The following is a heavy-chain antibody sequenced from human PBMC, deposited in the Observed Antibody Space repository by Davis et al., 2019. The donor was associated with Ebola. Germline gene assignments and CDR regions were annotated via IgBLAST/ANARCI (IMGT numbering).Heavy chain of an antibody. CDR1: GGSISSYY. D-gene: IGHD3-22*01. CDR3: ARGYYYDSSSFDY. CDR2: IYYSGST. J-gene: IGHJ4*02. V-gene: IGHV4-59*01. Sequence: GSLRLSCTVSGGSISSYYWSWIRQPPGKGLEWIGYIYYSGSTNYNPSLKSRVTISVDTSKNQFSLKLSSVTAADTAVYYCARGYYYDSSSFDYWGQGTLVTVSS.